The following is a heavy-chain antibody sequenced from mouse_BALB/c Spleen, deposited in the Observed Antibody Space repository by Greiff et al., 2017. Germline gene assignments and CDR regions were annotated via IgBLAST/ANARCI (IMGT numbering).Heavy chain of an antibody. CDR1: GFTFSSYT. CDR2: ISSGGSYT. CDR3: TRDGYGYYAMDY. V-gene: IGHV5-6-4*01. Sequence: EVQLVESGGGLVKPGGSLKLSCAASGFTFSSYTMSWVRQTPEKRLEWVATISSGGSYTYYPDSVKGRFTISRDNAKNTLYLQMSSLKSEDTAMYYCTRDGYGYYAMDYWGQGTSVTVSS. D-gene: IGHD2-2*01. J-gene: IGHJ4*01.